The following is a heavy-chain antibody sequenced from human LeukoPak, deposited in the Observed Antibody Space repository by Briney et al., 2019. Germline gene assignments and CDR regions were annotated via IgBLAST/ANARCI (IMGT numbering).Heavy chain of an antibody. CDR1: GGSFRGYY. CDR3: ARGIAVHGYYYYMDV. J-gene: IGHJ6*03. CDR2: INHTGST. Sequence: ASETLSLTCAVFGGSFRGYYWSWIRQPPGKGLEWIGEINHTGSTNYNPSLKSRVTISVDTSKNQFSLKLSSVTAADTAVYYCARGIAVHGYYYYMDVWGKGTTVTVSS. D-gene: IGHD6-19*01. V-gene: IGHV4-34*01.